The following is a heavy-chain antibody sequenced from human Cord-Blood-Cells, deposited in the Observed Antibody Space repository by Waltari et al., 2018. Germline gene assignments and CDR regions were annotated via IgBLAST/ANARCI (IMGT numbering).Heavy chain of an antibody. J-gene: IGHJ2*01. CDR1: GGSFSGYY. V-gene: IGHV4-34*01. D-gene: IGHD6-6*01. CDR3: ARSSSSYWYFDL. CDR2: ISHSGRT. Sequence: QVQLQQWGAGLLKPSETLSLTCAVYGGSFSGYYWSWIRQPPGKGLEWIGEISHSGRTNHNPALKGRGTISVETAKNQFSLKLSSVTAAGTAVYYCARSSSSYWYFDLWGRGTLVTVSS.